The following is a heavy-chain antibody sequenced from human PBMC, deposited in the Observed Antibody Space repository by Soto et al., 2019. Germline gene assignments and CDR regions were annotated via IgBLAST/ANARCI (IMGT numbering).Heavy chain of an antibody. CDR2: IYYRGST. CDR1: GGSISSSGYY. J-gene: IGHJ4*02. Sequence: QLQLQESGPGLVKPSETLSLTCTVSGGSISSSGYYWDRIRQPPGKGLEWIGTIYYRGSTYYNPSLKSRVTISVNTSNNQFSLKLSSVTAADTAVYYCARHAQMATITGGFDYWGQGTLVTASS. V-gene: IGHV4-39*01. CDR3: ARHAQMATITGGFDY. D-gene: IGHD5-12*01.